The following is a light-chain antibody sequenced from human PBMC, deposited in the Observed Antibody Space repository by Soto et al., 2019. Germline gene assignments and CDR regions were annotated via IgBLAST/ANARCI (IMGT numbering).Light chain of an antibody. CDR2: DAS. CDR3: QQRSNWPPGFT. V-gene: IGKV3-11*01. J-gene: IGKJ3*01. CDR1: QSVSSY. Sequence: EIVLTQSPATLSLSPGSRATLSCRASQSVSSYLAWYQQKPGQAPRLLIYDASNRATGIPARCSGSGSGTDFTLTISSLEPEDFAVYYCQQRSNWPPGFTFGPGTKVDIK.